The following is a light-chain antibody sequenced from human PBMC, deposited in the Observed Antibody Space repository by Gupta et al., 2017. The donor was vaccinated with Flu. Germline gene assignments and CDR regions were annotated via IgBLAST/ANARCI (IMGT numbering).Light chain of an antibody. J-gene: IGKJ1*01. Sequence: PSSLSASVGDRVTMTCRASQSISMYLNWFQQKPGKAPKLLIYAASTLQSEVPSRFSGSRSGTDFTLTISSLQHEDFATYYCQQSDSTTWTFGQGTKVEI. CDR3: QQSDSTTWT. CDR1: QSISMY. V-gene: IGKV1-39*01. CDR2: AAS.